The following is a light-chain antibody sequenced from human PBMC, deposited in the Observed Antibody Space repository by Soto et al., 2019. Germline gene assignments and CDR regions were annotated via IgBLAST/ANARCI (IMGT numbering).Light chain of an antibody. V-gene: IGKV3-20*01. CDR3: QQYGSSPIT. Sequence: EIVMTQSPATVPVSPGERVTLSCRASQSVSIDLAWYQQKPGQAPRLLIYGASSRATDIPDRISGSGSGTDFTLAISRLEPEDFAVYYCQQYGSSPITFGQGTRLEIK. CDR2: GAS. CDR1: QSVSID. J-gene: IGKJ5*01.